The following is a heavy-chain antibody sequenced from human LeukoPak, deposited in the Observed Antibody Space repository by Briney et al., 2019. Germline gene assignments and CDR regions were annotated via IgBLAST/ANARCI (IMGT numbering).Heavy chain of an antibody. J-gene: IGHJ4*02. CDR3: ARANFLYCSSTTCLFDY. CDR2: INPNDGDT. D-gene: IGHD2-2*01. Sequence: ASVKVSCKASGYTFTDYMHWVRQAPGQGFECMGWINPNDGDTNYAQKFQGRVTMTRDTSISTAHMEVSRLRSDDTAVYYCARANFLYCSSTTCLFDYWGQGTLVTVSS. V-gene: IGHV1-2*02. CDR1: GYTFTDY.